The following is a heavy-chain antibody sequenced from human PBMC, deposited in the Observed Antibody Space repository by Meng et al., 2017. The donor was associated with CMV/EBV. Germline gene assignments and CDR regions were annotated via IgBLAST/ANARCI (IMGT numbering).Heavy chain of an antibody. CDR3: ARAQYSSSCDY. CDR2: MYYSGST. Sequence: HRQELAQGLVKPSQTPSLHCTVSGCSISSGDYYWSWIRQPPGKGLEWIGYMYYSGSTYYNPSLKSRVTISVDTSKNQFSLKLSSVTAADTAVYYCARAQYSSSCDYWGQGTLVTVSS. D-gene: IGHD6-13*01. V-gene: IGHV4-30-4*08. CDR1: GCSISSGDYY. J-gene: IGHJ4*02.